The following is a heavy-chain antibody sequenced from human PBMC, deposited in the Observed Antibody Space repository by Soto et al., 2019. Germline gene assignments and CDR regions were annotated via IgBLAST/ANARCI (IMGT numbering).Heavy chain of an antibody. Sequence: SETLSLTCAVYGGSFSGYYWSWIRQPPGKGLEWIGEINHSGSTNYNPSLKSRVTISVDTSKNQFSLKLSSVTAADTAVYYCARRLWFGAYYYMDVWGKGTTVTVSS. CDR1: GGSFSGYY. CDR3: ARRLWFGAYYYMDV. D-gene: IGHD3-10*01. J-gene: IGHJ6*03. V-gene: IGHV4-34*01. CDR2: INHSGST.